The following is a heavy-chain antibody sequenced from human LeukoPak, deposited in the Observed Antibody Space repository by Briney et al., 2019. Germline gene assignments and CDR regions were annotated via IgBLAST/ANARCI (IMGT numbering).Heavy chain of an antibody. D-gene: IGHD4-11*01. J-gene: IGHJ6*03. Sequence: SETLSLTCTVSDDAITMYYWTWIRQPPGKGLEWIGYVYHTGSTKFNPSPNGRVSISRDTSKNLFSLRLRSVPAADTAVYFCARGRVSSSTWYSTYYYYFYMDVWGKGTTVTVSS. CDR3: ARGRVSSSTWYSTYYYYFYMDV. V-gene: IGHV4-59*01. CDR1: DDAITMYY. CDR2: VYHTGST.